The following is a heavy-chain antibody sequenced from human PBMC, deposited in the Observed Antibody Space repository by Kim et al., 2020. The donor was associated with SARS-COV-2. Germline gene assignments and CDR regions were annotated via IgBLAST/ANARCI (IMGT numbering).Heavy chain of an antibody. CDR1: GGSISSSSYY. CDR3: ARDYYDSTNFDY. D-gene: IGHD3-22*01. CDR2: IYYSGST. J-gene: IGHJ4*02. V-gene: IGHV4-39*07. Sequence: SETLSLTCTVSGGSISSSSYYWGWIRQPPGKGLEWIGSIYYSGSTYYNASLKSRVTISVDTSKNQFSLKLSSMTAADTAVYYCARDYYDSTNFDYWGQGTLVTVSS.